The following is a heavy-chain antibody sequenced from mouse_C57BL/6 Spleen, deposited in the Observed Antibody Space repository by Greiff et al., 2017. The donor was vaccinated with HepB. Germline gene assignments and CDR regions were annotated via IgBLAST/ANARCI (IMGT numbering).Heavy chain of an antibody. J-gene: IGHJ1*03. Sequence: VQLQQSGPELVKPGASVKMSCKASGYTFTDYNMHWVKQSHGKSLEWIGYINPNNGGTSYNQKFKGKATLTVNKSSSTAYMELRSLTSEDSAVYYCARGSRGGGYFDVWGTGTTVTVSS. V-gene: IGHV1-22*01. CDR1: GYTFTDYN. CDR3: ARGSRGGGYFDV. CDR2: INPNNGGT.